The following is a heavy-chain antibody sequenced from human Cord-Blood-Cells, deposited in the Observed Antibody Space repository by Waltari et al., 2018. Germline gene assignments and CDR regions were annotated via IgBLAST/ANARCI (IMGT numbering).Heavy chain of an antibody. J-gene: IGHJ4*02. CDR1: GGSFSGYY. D-gene: IGHD3-10*01. CDR2: INNSGST. V-gene: IGHV4-34*01. CDR3: ARVHYGSGSYDY. Sequence: QVQLQQWGAGLLKPSETLSLTCAVYGGSFSGYYWSWIPKSPGKGLEWIGEINNSGSTNYNPSLKSRVTISVDTSKNQFSLKLSSVTAANTAVYYCARVHYGSGSYDYWGQGTLVTVSS.